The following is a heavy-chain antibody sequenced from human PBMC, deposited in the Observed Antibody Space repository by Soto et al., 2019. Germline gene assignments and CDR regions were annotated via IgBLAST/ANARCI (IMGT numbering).Heavy chain of an antibody. CDR3: TTGGYAGSRWWYFGMDV. D-gene: IGHD2-2*01. V-gene: IGHV3-15*07. Sequence: EVQLVESGGGLIQPGGSLRLSCTASGVAFETAWMNWVRQIPGKGLEWVALIRDETSGMTTEYNAPVKGRFTISRDDSRDTVYLQMDSLRTEDTAVYYCTTGGYAGSRWWYFGMDVWGQGTTVTVSS. CDR2: IRDETSGMTT. J-gene: IGHJ6*02. CDR1: GVAFETAW.